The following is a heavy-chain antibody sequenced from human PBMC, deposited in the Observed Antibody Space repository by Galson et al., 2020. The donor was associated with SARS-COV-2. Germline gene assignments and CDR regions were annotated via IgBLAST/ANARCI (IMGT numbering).Heavy chain of an antibody. V-gene: IGHV3-23*01. CDR1: GFTFGRYA. D-gene: IGHD6-19*01. J-gene: IGHJ4*02. Sequence: GETLKIPCAASGFTFGRYAMNWVRQAPGGGMEWLLSINPTISGGSTHYADSVKGRFTISRDTSKNTLYLQMNNLRVEDTPTYYCARGGVFSSGWQSDYWGQGALVTVSS. CDR2: INPTISGGST. CDR3: ARGGVFSSGWQSDY.